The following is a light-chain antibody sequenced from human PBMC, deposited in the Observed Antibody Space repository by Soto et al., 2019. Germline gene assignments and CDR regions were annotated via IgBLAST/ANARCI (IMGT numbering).Light chain of an antibody. CDR3: QQRSNWWT. CDR2: DAS. CDR1: QSVSSY. J-gene: IGKJ1*01. V-gene: IGKV3-11*01. Sequence: EIVLTQSPATLSLSPGERATLSCRASQSVSSYLAWYQQKPGQAPRLLIYDASNSATGIPARFSGSGSGTDFTLTISSPEPEDFAVYYCQQRSNWWTFGQGTKVEIK.